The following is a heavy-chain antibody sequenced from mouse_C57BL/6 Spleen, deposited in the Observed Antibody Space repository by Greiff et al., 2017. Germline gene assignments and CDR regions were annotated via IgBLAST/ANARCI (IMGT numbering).Heavy chain of an antibody. CDR1: GFNIKDYY. CDR2: IDPVDGDT. J-gene: IGHJ3*01. D-gene: IGHD3-2*02. CDR3: TAATAQALAYAY. V-gene: IGHV14-1*01. Sequence: VQLKESGAELVRPGASVKLSCTASGFNIKDYYMHWVQQRPEKGLEGIGRIDPVDGDTLYAPKFQGRATMPAVTSSNTAYLQLISLTTEDTAVYYVTAATAQALAYAYWGQRTLVSASA.